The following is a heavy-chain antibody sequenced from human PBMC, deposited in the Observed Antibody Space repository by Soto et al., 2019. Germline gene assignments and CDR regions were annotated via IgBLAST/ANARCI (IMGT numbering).Heavy chain of an antibody. CDR3: ARASRGGIMVIPFDY. CDR1: GGTFSSYA. V-gene: IGHV1-69*01. J-gene: IGHJ4*02. D-gene: IGHD3-16*01. CDR2: IIPIFGTA. Sequence: QVQLVQSGAEVKKPGSSVKVSCKASGGTFSSYAISWVRQAPGQGLEWMGGIIPIFGTANYAQKFQGRVTITADESPSTAYMELSSLRSEDTAVYYCARASRGGIMVIPFDYWGQGTLVTVSS.